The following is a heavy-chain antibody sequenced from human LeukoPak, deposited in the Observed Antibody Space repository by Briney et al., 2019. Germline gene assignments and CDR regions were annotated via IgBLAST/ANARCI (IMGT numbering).Heavy chain of an antibody. J-gene: IGHJ4*02. CDR2: INSEGSTI. Sequence: GGSLRPSCAASGFTFSNNWMHWVRQAPGKGLVWVSRINSEGSTISYADSVKGRFTISRDNAKNTLYLQMNSLRAEDTAVYYCARGGVPAAFDYWGQGTLVTVS. V-gene: IGHV3-74*01. CDR1: GFTFSNNW. D-gene: IGHD2-2*01. CDR3: ARGGVPAAFDY.